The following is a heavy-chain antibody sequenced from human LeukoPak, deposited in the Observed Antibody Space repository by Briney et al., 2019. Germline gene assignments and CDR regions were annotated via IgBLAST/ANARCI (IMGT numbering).Heavy chain of an antibody. CDR3: AKSATIFGVVIISEDYYGMDV. V-gene: IGHV1-69*04. D-gene: IGHD3-3*01. J-gene: IGHJ6*02. CDR1: GGTFSSYA. Sequence: SVKVSCKASGGTFSSYAISWVRQAPGQGLEWMGRIIPILGIANYAQKFQGRVTITADKSTSTAYMELSSVRSEDTAVYYCAKSATIFGVVIISEDYYGMDVWGQGTTVTASS. CDR2: IIPILGIA.